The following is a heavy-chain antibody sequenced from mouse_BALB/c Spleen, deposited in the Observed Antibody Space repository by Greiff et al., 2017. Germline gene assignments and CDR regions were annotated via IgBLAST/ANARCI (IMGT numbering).Heavy chain of an antibody. V-gene: IGHV1-4*01. Sequence: VQLVESGAELARPGASVKMSCKASGYTFTSYTMHWVKQRPGQGLEWIGYINPSSGYTNYNQKFKDKATLTADKSSSTAYMQLSSLTSEDSAVYYCARSYPYDYFAYWGQGTLVTVSA. CDR1: GYTFTSYT. CDR3: ARSYPYDYFAY. D-gene: IGHD2-4*01. J-gene: IGHJ3*01. CDR2: INPSSGYT.